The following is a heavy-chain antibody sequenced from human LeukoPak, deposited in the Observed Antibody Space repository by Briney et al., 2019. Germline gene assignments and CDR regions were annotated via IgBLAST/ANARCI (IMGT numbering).Heavy chain of an antibody. CDR3: ARARRIAARPNWFDP. V-gene: IGHV4-31*03. CDR1: GGSLSSGGYY. CDR2: IYYSGST. D-gene: IGHD6-6*01. J-gene: IGHJ5*02. Sequence: SQTLSLTCTVSGGSLSSGGYYWRWLRQHPGKGLEWIGYIYYSGSTYYNPSLKSRVTISVDTSKNQFSLKLSSVTAADTAVYYCARARRIAARPNWFDPWGQGTLVTVSS.